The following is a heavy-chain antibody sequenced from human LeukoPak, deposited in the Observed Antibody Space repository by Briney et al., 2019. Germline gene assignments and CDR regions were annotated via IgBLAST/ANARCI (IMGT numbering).Heavy chain of an antibody. Sequence: PGRSLRLSCAASGFTFSSYAMHWVRQAPGKGLEWVAVISYDGSNKYYADSVKGRFTISRDNSKNTLYLQMNSLRAEDTAVYYCAKVRGYSYGLLGGFDYWGQGTLVTVSS. J-gene: IGHJ4*02. CDR2: ISYDGSNK. CDR1: GFTFSSYA. V-gene: IGHV3-30-3*01. D-gene: IGHD5-18*01. CDR3: AKVRGYSYGLLGGFDY.